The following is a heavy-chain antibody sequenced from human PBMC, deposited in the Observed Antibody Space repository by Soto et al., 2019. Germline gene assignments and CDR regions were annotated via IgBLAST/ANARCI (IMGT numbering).Heavy chain of an antibody. CDR1: GITFNTHW. Sequence: GGSLRLSCTASGITFNTHWMHGVGQAPGKGLVWVSRIYFDGITTNYADSVNGRLPVSRDNAKNTVYLHVNTLRDEDTAVYYCARGGAMGVDYWGQGTLVTVSS. CDR2: IYFDGITT. V-gene: IGHV3-74*01. D-gene: IGHD1-26*01. CDR3: ARGGAMGVDY. J-gene: IGHJ4*02.